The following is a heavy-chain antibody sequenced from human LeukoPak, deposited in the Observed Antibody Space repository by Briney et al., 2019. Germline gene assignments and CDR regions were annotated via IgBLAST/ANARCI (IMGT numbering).Heavy chain of an antibody. CDR2: INPNSGGT. D-gene: IGHD1-26*01. Sequence: ASVKVSCKASGYTFTGYYMHWVRQAPGRGLEWMGRINPNSGGTNYAQKSQGRVTMTRDTSISTAYMELSRLRSDDTAVYYCASRHSGNLDYWGQGTLVTVSS. J-gene: IGHJ4*02. CDR3: ASRHSGNLDY. V-gene: IGHV1-2*06. CDR1: GYTFTGYY.